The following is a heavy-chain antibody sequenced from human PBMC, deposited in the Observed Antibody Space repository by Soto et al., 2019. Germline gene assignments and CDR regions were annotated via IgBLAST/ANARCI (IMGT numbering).Heavy chain of an antibody. D-gene: IGHD3-10*01. CDR2: ISSRSSRI. CDR1: GFSFSSHS. CDR3: VRERGEYDSGWYIDL. Sequence: EVQLVESGGGWVQPGGSLRLSCTASGFSFSSHSFNWVRQAPGQGLEWVAYISSRSSRILYADSVRGRFVISRDNALNSLYLQKNRPRDEDTAIYYCVRERGEYDSGWYIDLWGQGTPVSVSS. V-gene: IGHV3-48*02. J-gene: IGHJ4*02.